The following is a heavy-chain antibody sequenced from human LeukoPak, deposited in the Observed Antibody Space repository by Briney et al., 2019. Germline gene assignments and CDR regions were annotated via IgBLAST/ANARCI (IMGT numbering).Heavy chain of an antibody. Sequence: GGSLRLSCAASGFTLSNYEMSWVRQAPGKGLERVSYISRSGSTIHYADSVKGRFTISRDSAENSLYLQMNSLRVEDTAVYYCARDGLDYGDYWDCWGPGTLITVSS. D-gene: IGHD4-17*01. V-gene: IGHV3-48*03. J-gene: IGHJ4*02. CDR2: ISRSGSTI. CDR3: ARDGLDYGDYWDC. CDR1: GFTLSNYE.